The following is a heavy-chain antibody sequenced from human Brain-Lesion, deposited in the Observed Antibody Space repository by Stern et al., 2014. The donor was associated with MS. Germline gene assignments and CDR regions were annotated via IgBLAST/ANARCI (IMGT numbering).Heavy chain of an antibody. D-gene: IGHD2-2*01. CDR2: IYHTGSS. CDR1: GGSITNNNW. J-gene: IGHJ5*02. Sequence: QVQLQDSGPRLVKPSGTLSLTCDVSGGSITNNNWWWTCLRQTPGKGLEWIGDIYHTGSSNSSPSLTSRVSLSLDTSKSQFSLKLTSVTAADTAVYYCAIRLRYCSSTSCPFDPWGQGILVTVSS. CDR3: AIRLRYCSSTSCPFDP. V-gene: IGHV4-4*02.